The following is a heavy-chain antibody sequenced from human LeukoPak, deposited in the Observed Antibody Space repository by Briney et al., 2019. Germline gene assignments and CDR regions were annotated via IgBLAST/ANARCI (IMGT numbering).Heavy chain of an antibody. V-gene: IGHV1-69*04. D-gene: IGHD6-19*01. Sequence: ASAKVSCKASGGTFSSYAISWVRQAPGQGLEWMGRIIPIFGIANYAQKFQGRVTITADKSTSTAYMELSSLRSEDTAVYYCARDFGAIAVDYYFDYWGQGTLVTVSS. CDR2: IIPIFGIA. J-gene: IGHJ4*02. CDR3: ARDFGAIAVDYYFDY. CDR1: GGTFSSYA.